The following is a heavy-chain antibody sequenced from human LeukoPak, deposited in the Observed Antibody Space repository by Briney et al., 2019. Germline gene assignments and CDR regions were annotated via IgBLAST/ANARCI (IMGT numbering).Heavy chain of an antibody. CDR2: ISTYNGYA. D-gene: IGHD6-19*01. CDR1: GYTFNSYG. J-gene: IGHJ6*04. V-gene: IGHV1-18*01. Sequence: GASVNVSCKASGYTFNSYGISWVRQAPGQGLEWMGWISTYNGYANYAQRLQGRVTMTTETSTSTAYMELRSLRSDDTAVYYCARNSSDWYGYMDVWGKGTTVTVSS. CDR3: ARNSSDWYGYMDV.